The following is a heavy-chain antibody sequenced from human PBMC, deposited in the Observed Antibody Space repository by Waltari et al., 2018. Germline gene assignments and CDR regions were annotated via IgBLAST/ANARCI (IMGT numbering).Heavy chain of an antibody. CDR3: ARVIGSGSYHYFDY. CDR2: ISRSGGGT. Sequence: EVQLLESGGTLVQPGWSLRLSCEASGFTFDHYDLTWVRQAPGKGLEWVSVISRSGGGTYFADSLKGRFSISRDNSKNTLFLQMSSLRVEDTAMYYCARVIGSGSYHYFDYWGQGTLVTVSS. D-gene: IGHD3-10*01. V-gene: IGHV3-23*01. J-gene: IGHJ4*02. CDR1: GFTFDHYD.